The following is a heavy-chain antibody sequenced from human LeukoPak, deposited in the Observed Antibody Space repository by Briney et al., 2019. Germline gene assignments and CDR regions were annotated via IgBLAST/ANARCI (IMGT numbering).Heavy chain of an antibody. CDR1: GFSVSANY. D-gene: IGHD2-15*01. CDR2: IHNGGDT. J-gene: IGHJ4*02. V-gene: IGHV3-66*02. CDR3: ARERYCSGASCPNSNRYFDF. Sequence: GGSLRLSCTASGFSVSANYMSWVRQAPGKGLEWVSVIHNGGDTYYADPVKGRFTISRDNSKNTLYLQMNSLRAEDTAVYYCARERYCSGASCPNSNRYFDFWGQGTLVTVSS.